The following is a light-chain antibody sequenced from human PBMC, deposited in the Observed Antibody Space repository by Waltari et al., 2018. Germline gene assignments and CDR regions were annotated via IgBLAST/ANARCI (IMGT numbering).Light chain of an antibody. CDR2: EVS. J-gene: IGKJ5*01. Sequence: DIVMTQTPLSLSVTPGQPASISCKSSQSLLHTDGKTYLYWYLPKPGQSPQLLIYEVSSRLSGVPDRFSGSGSGTDFTLQSSRVEAEDVGVYYCMQGIHLPITFGQGTRLEIQ. CDR1: QSLLHTDGKTY. CDR3: MQGIHLPIT. V-gene: IGKV2-29*02.